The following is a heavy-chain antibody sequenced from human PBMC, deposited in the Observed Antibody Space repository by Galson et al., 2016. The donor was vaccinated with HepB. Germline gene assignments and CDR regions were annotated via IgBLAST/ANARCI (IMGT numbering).Heavy chain of an antibody. D-gene: IGHD6-19*01. CDR1: RFTFITSW. CDR2: IKQDGSEK. J-gene: IGHJ2*01. V-gene: IGHV3-7*03. Sequence: SLRLSCAASRFTFITSWMSWVRQAPGKGLEWVANIKQDGSEKYYVDSVKGRFTISRDNAKNSLFLQMNGLRAEDTAVYYCARALSSSGWTYWYFDLWGRGTLVTVSS. CDR3: ARALSSSGWTYWYFDL.